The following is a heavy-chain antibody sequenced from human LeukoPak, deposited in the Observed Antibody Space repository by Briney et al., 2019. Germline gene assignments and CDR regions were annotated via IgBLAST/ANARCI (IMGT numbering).Heavy chain of an antibody. D-gene: IGHD5-24*01. CDR2: INPNSGGS. CDR1: GYTLAGFY. Sequence: ASVKVSCKASGYTLAGFYMHWGPQAPGQRLGWMGWINPNSGGSNYAQKFQGSVTMTRDTSISTAYMELSRLISDDTAVYSCARGTDSATITALDYWGQGTLVTVSS. J-gene: IGHJ4*02. V-gene: IGHV1-2*02. CDR3: ARGTDSATITALDY.